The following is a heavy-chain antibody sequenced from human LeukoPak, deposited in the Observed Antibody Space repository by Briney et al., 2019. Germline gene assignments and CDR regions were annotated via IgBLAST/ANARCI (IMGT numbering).Heavy chain of an antibody. CDR1: GFTVSNYW. D-gene: IGHD3-10*01. J-gene: IGHJ6*03. Sequence: GGSLRLSCAASGFTVSNYWMNWVCQAPGKGLEWVANIKQDGSEKYYVDSVKGRFTISRDNAKNSLYLQMNSLRAEDTALYYCAKGALGSGRFYYYMDVWGKGTTVTVSS. CDR3: AKGALGSGRFYYYMDV. CDR2: IKQDGSEK. V-gene: IGHV3-7*03.